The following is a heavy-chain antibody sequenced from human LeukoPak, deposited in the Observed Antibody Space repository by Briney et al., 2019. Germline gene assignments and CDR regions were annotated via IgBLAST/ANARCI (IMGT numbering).Heavy chain of an antibody. CDR2: MNPDSGNT. Sequence: ASVKVSCKASGYTFTSYDINWVRQATGQGLEWMGWMNPDSGNTGYAQKFQGRVTITADESTSTAYMELSSLRSEDTAVYYCARARGNWFDPWGQGTLVTVSS. J-gene: IGHJ5*02. V-gene: IGHV1-8*01. CDR3: ARARGNWFDP. CDR1: GYTFTSYD.